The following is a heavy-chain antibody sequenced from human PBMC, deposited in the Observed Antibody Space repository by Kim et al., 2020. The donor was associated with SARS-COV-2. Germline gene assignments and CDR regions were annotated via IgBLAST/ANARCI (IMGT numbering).Heavy chain of an antibody. CDR1: GYTFTSYA. D-gene: IGHD3-10*01. CDR2: INTNTGNP. CDR3: ARVSLTRRGLSGYYYGMDV. V-gene: IGHV7-4-1*02. J-gene: IGHJ6*02. Sequence: ASVKVSCKASGYTFTSYAMNWVRQAPGQGLEWMGWINTNTGNPTYAQGFTGRFVFSLDTSVSTAYLQISSLKAEDTAVYYCARVSLTRRGLSGYYYGMDVWGQGTTVTVSS.